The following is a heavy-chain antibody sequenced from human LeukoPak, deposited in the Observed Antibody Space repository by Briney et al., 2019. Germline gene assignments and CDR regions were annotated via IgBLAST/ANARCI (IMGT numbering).Heavy chain of an antibody. D-gene: IGHD1-20*01. J-gene: IGHJ6*03. CDR1: GVSISSSNSY. Sequence: KPSETLSLTCTVSGVSISSSNSYWGWIRQPPGKGLEWIGEINHSGSTNYNPSLKSRVTISVDTSKNQFSLKLSSVTAADTAVYYCARVNNWNRYYYYMDVWGKGTTVTVSS. V-gene: IGHV4-39*07. CDR3: ARVNNWNRYYYYMDV. CDR2: INHSGST.